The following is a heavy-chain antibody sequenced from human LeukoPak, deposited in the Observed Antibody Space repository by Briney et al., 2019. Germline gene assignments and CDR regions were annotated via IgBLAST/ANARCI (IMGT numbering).Heavy chain of an antibody. V-gene: IGHV3-53*01. CDR3: ARDWPHGSGSYYKPYYYYGMDV. Sequence: GGSLRLSCAASGFTVSSNFLSWVRQPPGKGLEWVSDIYSGGSTYYADSVKGRFTISRDNSKNTLYLQMNSLRAEDTAVYYCARDWPHGSGSYYKPYYYYGMDVWGQGTTVTVSS. CDR2: IYSGGST. J-gene: IGHJ6*02. D-gene: IGHD3-10*01. CDR1: GFTVSSNF.